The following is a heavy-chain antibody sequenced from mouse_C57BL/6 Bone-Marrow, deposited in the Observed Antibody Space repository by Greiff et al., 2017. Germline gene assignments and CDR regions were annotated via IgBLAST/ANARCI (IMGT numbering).Heavy chain of an antibody. CDR3: ARWWLLQEENFDY. D-gene: IGHD2-3*01. CDR1: GYTFPGYW. CDR2: IFPGSGSP. V-gene: IGHV1-9*01. J-gene: IGHJ2*01. Sequence: VQLQQPGAELMKPGASVKLSCKATGYTFPGYWIEWVKQRPGHGLEWIGEIFPGSGSPYYNEKFKGKATFTADTSSNTAYMQLSRMTTEDSAIYCCARWWLLQEENFDYWGQGTTRTVSS.